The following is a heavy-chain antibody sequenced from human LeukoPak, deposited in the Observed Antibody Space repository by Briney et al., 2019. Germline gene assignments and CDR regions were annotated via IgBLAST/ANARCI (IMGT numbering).Heavy chain of an antibody. J-gene: IGHJ4*02. Sequence: GASVKVSCKASGYTFTSYAISWVRQAPGQGLEWMGWISAHNGNTNYAQKLQGRVTMTRNTSISTAYMELSSLRSEDTAVYYCARGRRVGPPYSRERAVDYWGQGTLVTVSS. CDR3: ARGRRVGPPYSRERAVDY. CDR2: ISAHNGNT. CDR1: GYTFTSYA. V-gene: IGHV1-18*01. D-gene: IGHD6-13*01.